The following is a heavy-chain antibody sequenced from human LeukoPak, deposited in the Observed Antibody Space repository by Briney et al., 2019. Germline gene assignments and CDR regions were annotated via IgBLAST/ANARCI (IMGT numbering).Heavy chain of an antibody. D-gene: IGHD3-10*01. Sequence: PGGSLRLSCAASGFTFSDYYMSWVRQAPGKGLEWVSYISSSSSTIYYADSVKGRFTISRDNAKNSLYLQMNSLRAEDTAVYYCARDDQSSGGFVDYWGQGTLVTVSS. CDR2: ISSSSSTI. CDR3: ARDDQSSGGFVDY. J-gene: IGHJ4*02. V-gene: IGHV3-11*04. CDR1: GFTFSDYY.